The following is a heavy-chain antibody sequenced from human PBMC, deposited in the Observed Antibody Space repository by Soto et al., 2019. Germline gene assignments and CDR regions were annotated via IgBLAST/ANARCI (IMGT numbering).Heavy chain of an antibody. CDR3: TRSRYTSSSFDY. V-gene: IGHV3-74*03. Sequence: EVQVVESGGGLVQPGGSLRLSCAASGFTFSSYWIHWVRQAPGKGLVWISRINSDGTATTYADSVKGRFTISRDNAKNTLFLQMNSLRAEDTAVYYCTRSRYTSSSFDYWGQGTLVTVSS. CDR1: GFTFSSYW. D-gene: IGHD6-6*01. J-gene: IGHJ4*02. CDR2: INSDGTAT.